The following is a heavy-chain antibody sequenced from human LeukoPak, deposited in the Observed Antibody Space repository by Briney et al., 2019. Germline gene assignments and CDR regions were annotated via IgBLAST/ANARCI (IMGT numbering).Heavy chain of an antibody. Sequence: PGGSLRLSCTVSGFTVSSNAMSWVRQAPGKGLEWVSAISGSGGSTYYADSVKGRFTISRDNSKNTLYLQMNSLRAEDTAVYYCAKGNNWNDRVPPFDYWGQGTLVTVSS. CDR3: AKGNNWNDRVPPFDY. D-gene: IGHD1-20*01. V-gene: IGHV3-23*01. CDR2: ISGSGGST. CDR1: GFTVSSNA. J-gene: IGHJ4*02.